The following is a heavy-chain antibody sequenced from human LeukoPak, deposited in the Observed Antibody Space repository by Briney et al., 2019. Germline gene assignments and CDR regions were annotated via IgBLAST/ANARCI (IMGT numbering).Heavy chain of an antibody. J-gene: IGHJ4*02. Sequence: GASVKVSCMTSGYIFTDYYIHWVRQAPGQGLEWMGWINPNSGDTNYAQKFQGRVTMTRDTSISTVYMELSRLISDDTAVYYCARGRSQSGGYELRGYWGQGTLVTVSS. D-gene: IGHD3-22*01. CDR3: ARGRSQSGGYELRGY. V-gene: IGHV1-2*02. CDR1: GYIFTDYY. CDR2: INPNSGDT.